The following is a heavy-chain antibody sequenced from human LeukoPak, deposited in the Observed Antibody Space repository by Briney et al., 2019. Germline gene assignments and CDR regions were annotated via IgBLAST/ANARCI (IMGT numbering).Heavy chain of an antibody. V-gene: IGHV3-43D*03. CDR3: AKGGPIAAAVVGNAFDV. CDR2: ISWDGGST. CDR1: GFTFDDYA. Sequence: HPGGSLRLSCAASGFTFDDYAMHWVRQAPGKGLEWVSLISWDGGSTYYADSVKGRFTISRDNSKNSLYLQMNSLRAEDTALYYCAKGGPIAAAVVGNAFDVWGQGTMVTVSS. D-gene: IGHD6-13*01. J-gene: IGHJ3*01.